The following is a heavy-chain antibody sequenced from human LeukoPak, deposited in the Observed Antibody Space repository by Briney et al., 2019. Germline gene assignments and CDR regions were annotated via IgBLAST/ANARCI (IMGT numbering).Heavy chain of an antibody. V-gene: IGHV1-3*01. D-gene: IGHD6-19*01. CDR3: AREIAVAGTRFDY. Sequence: GASVKVSCKASGYTFTSYAMHWVRQAPGQRLEWMGWINAGNGNTKYSQKFQGRVTITRDTSASTAYMELSSLRSEDTAVYYCAREIAVAGTRFDYWGQGTLVTVSS. CDR2: INAGNGNT. J-gene: IGHJ4*02. CDR1: GYTFTSYA.